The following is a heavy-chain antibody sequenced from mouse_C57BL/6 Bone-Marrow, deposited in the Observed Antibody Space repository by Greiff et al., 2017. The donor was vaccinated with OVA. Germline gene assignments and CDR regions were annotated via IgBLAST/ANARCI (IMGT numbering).Heavy chain of an antibody. D-gene: IGHD1-1*01. CDR2: ISNGGGST. CDR1: GFTFSDYY. CDR3: ARHGRLLRWMFAY. V-gene: IGHV5-12*01. J-gene: IGHJ3*01. Sequence: EVKLVESGGGLVQPGGSLKLSCAASGFTFSDYYMYWVRQTPEKRLEWVAYISNGGGSTYYPDTVKGRFTISRDNAKNTLYLQMSRLKSEDTAMYYCARHGRLLRWMFAYWGQGTLVTVSA.